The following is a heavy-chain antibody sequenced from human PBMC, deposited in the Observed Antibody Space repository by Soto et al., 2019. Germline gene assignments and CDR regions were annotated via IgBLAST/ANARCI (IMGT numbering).Heavy chain of an antibody. CDR3: ARDGGSYADY. CDR1: GFTFSSYA. Sequence: PGGSLRLSCAASGFTFSSYAMHWVRQAPGKGLEWVAVISYDGSNKYYADSVKGRFTISRDNSKNTLYLQMNSLRAEDTAVYYCARDGGSYADYWGQGTLVIVSS. V-gene: IGHV3-30-3*01. D-gene: IGHD1-26*01. J-gene: IGHJ4*02. CDR2: ISYDGSNK.